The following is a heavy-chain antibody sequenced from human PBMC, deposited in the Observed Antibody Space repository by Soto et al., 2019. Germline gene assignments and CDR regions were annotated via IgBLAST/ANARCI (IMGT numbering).Heavy chain of an antibody. V-gene: IGHV3-33*01. CDR3: ARAYCSSTSCYVLDY. J-gene: IGHJ4*02. D-gene: IGHD2-2*01. CDR1: GFTFSSYG. Sequence: QVQLVESGGGVVQPGRSLRLSCAASGFTFSSYGMHWVRQAPGKGLEWVAVIWYDGSNKYYADSVKGRFTNSRDNSKKTLYLQMNSLRAEDTAVYYCARAYCSSTSCYVLDYWGQGTLVTVSS. CDR2: IWYDGSNK.